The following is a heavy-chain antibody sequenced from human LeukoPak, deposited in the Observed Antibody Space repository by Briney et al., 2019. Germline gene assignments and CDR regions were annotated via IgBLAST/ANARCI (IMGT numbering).Heavy chain of an antibody. CDR1: GGTFSSYA. J-gene: IGHJ3*02. CDR3: AIEWDYYDSIEGAFDI. D-gene: IGHD3-22*01. V-gene: IGHV1-8*02. CDR2: MNPNSGNT. Sequence: ASVKVSCKASGGTFSSYAINWVRQATGQGLEWMGWMNPNSGNTGYAQKFQGRVTMTRNTSISTAYMELSSLRSEDTAVYYCAIEWDYYDSIEGAFDIWGQGTMVTVSS.